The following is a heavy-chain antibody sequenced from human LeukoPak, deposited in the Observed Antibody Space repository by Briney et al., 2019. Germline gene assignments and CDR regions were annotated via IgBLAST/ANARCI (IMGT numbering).Heavy chain of an antibody. CDR2: IQFDGSDE. CDR1: QFTFSTYG. Sequence: PGGSLRLSCAASQFTFSTYGMHWVRQAPGKGLEWVAFIQFDGSDERYANSVKGRFTISRDNSKNTLYLQMNSLRPEDTSVYYCAEDQKLQPFHYWGQGTLVTVSS. V-gene: IGHV3-30*02. D-gene: IGHD2-15*01. CDR3: AEDQKLQPFHY. J-gene: IGHJ4*02.